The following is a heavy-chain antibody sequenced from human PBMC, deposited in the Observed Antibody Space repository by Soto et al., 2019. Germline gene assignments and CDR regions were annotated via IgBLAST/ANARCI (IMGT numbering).Heavy chain of an antibody. D-gene: IGHD6-19*01. J-gene: IGHJ5*02. CDR3: ARTLAVAGTMNWFDP. CDR1: GGSISSYY. Sequence: KPSETLSLTCTVSGGSISSYYWSWIRQPPGKGLEWIGYIYYSGSTNYNPSLKSRVTISVDTSKNQFSLKLSSVTAADTAVYYCARTLAVAGTMNWFDPWGQGTLVTVSS. V-gene: IGHV4-59*01. CDR2: IYYSGST.